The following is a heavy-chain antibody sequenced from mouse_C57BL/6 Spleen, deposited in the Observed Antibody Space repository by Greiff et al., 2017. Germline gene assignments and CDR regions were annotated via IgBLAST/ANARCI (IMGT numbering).Heavy chain of an antibody. CDR1: GYTFTDYE. CDR2: IDPETGGT. CDR3: TRESNYGREYAMDY. V-gene: IGHV1-15*01. J-gene: IGHJ4*01. D-gene: IGHD2-5*01. Sequence: QVQLQQSGAELVRPGASVTLSCKASGYTFTDYEMHWVKQTPVHGLEWIGAIDPETGGTAYNQKFKGKAILTADKSSSTAYMELRSLTSEDSAVYYCTRESNYGREYAMDYWGQGTSVTVSS.